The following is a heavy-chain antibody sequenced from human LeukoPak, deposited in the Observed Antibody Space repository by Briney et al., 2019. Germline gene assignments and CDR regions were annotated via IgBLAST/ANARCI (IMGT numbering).Heavy chain of an antibody. J-gene: IGHJ4*02. CDR1: GFTFSSYG. V-gene: IGHV3-30*02. D-gene: IGHD3-10*01. CDR2: IRYDGSNK. Sequence: PGGSLRLSCAASGFTFSSYGMHWVRQAPGKGLEWVAFIRYDGSNKYYADSVKGRFTISRDNSKNTLYVQMNSLRAEDTAVYYCAKESMWFGESNPFDYWGRGTLVTVSS. CDR3: AKESMWFGESNPFDY.